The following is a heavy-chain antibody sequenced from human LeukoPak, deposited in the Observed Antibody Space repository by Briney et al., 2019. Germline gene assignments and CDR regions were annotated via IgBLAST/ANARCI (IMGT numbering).Heavy chain of an antibody. CDR1: GFTFSTNA. J-gene: IGHJ4*02. D-gene: IGHD3-10*01. CDR3: AKGRGSTLGAWHFDF. V-gene: IGHV3-23*01. CDR2: IGGGGDT. Sequence: GGSLRLSCAASGFTFSTNAMTWVRQAPGKGLECVSTIGGGGDTFYADSVRGRFAISRDNSKNTLYLQMNSLRGEDTAIYYCAKGRGSTLGAWHFDFWGQGTLVTVSS.